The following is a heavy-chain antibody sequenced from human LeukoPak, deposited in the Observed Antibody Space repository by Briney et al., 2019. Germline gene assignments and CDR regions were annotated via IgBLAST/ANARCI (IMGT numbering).Heavy chain of an antibody. CDR2: INPNNGGS. V-gene: IGHV1-2*02. CDR1: GYTFTDYY. CDR3: SSAIKATPTADDDFDI. D-gene: IGHD2-2*01. J-gene: IGHJ3*02. Sequence: GASVKVSCKTSGYTFTDYYLHWVRQAPGQGLQWMGWINPNNGGSNSAQKFQGRVTMTRDTSISTAYMELTGLRSDDTAVYYCSSAIKATPTADDDFDIWGQGTMVTVSS.